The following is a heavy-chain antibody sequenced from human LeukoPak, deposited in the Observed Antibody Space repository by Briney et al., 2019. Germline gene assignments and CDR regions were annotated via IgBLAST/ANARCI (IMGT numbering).Heavy chain of an antibody. CDR2: VSHSGSA. CDR1: GGSFSSYF. V-gene: IGHV4-34*01. CDR3: ARGYNSLDL. J-gene: IGHJ5*02. Sequence: SETLSLTCAVYGGSFSSYFWTWIRQPPGKGLEWIGEVSHSGSAYYNPSLTSRATISVDTSENQFLLKLKSVTAADTAVYYSARGYNSLDLWGQESLVTVSS.